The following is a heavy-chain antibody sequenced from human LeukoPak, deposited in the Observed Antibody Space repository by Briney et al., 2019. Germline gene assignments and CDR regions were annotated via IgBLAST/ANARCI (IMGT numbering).Heavy chain of an antibody. Sequence: GASVKVSCKASGGTFSSYTISWVRQAPGQGLEWMGRIIPILGIANYAQKFQGRVTITADRSTSTAYMELSSLRSEDTAVYYCAREDYHASYYMDVWGKGTTVTVSS. CDR3: AREDYHASYYMDV. J-gene: IGHJ6*03. D-gene: IGHD4-11*01. V-gene: IGHV1-69*04. CDR1: GGTFSSYT. CDR2: IIPILGIA.